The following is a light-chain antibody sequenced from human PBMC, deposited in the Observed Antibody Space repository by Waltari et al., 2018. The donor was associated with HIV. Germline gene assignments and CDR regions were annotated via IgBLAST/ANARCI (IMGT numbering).Light chain of an antibody. CDR1: SPTIRTTS. V-gene: IGLV1-44*01. J-gene: IGLJ2*01. Sequence: QSVLTQPPSASGTPGQRVTTDCSGSSPTIRTTSVTWYQQPAAAAPKVLIYRDNQLPFGVPDRFSGSKSGTSCSLSISGLQSEDEAVYYCASWEDSLNGVVFGGGTKLTVL. CDR3: ASWEDSLNGVV. CDR2: RDN.